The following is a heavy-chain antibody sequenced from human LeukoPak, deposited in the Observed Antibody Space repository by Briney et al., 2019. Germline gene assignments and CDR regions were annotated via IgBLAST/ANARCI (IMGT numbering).Heavy chain of an antibody. D-gene: IGHD4-17*01. CDR3: ARGKTPAVTTPFDY. V-gene: IGHV3-74*01. Sequence: GGSLRLSCAASGFTFSSYWMHWVRQAPGKGLVWVSRINSDGSSTTYADSVKGRFTISRDNAKNTLYLQMNSLRAQDTAVYYCARGKTPAVTTPFDYWGQGTLVTVSS. CDR1: GFTFSSYW. J-gene: IGHJ4*02. CDR2: INSDGSST.